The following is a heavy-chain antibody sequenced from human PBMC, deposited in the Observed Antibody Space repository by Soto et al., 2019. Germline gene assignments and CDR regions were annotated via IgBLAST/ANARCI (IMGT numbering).Heavy chain of an antibody. V-gene: IGHV5-10-1*01. CDR3: ARQIYDSDTGPNFQYYFDS. D-gene: IGHD3-22*01. CDR1: GYSFASYW. CDR2: IDPSDSQT. Sequence: GEALKISCKGSGYSFASYWITWVRQTPGKGLDWMGRIDPSDSQTYYSPSFRGHVTISVTKSITTVFLQWSSLRASDTAMYYCARQIYDSDTGPNFQYYFDSWGQGTPVTVSS. J-gene: IGHJ4*02.